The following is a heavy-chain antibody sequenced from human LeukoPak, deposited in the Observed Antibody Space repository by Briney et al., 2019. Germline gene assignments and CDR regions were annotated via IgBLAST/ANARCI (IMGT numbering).Heavy chain of an antibody. CDR3: ARSYYYGSGSIRDAFDI. Sequence: GSSVKVSCKASGGTFSSYAISWVRQAPGQGLEWMGGIIPIFGTANYAQKFQGRVTITADESTSTAYVELSSLRSEDTAVYYCARSYYYGSGSIRDAFDIWGQGTMVTVSS. D-gene: IGHD3-10*01. CDR2: IIPIFGTA. CDR1: GGTFSSYA. J-gene: IGHJ3*02. V-gene: IGHV1-69*01.